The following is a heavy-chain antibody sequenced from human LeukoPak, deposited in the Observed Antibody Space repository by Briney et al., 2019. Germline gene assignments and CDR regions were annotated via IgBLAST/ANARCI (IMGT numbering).Heavy chain of an antibody. CDR3: ARGPMIANWFDP. Sequence: SQTLSLTCAVSGGSISSGGYSWSWIRQPPGKGLEWIGYIYHSGSTYYNPSLKSRVTISVDRSKNQFSLKLSSVTAADTAVYYCARGPMIANWFDPWGQGTLVTVSS. D-gene: IGHD3-22*01. CDR2: IYHSGST. V-gene: IGHV4-30-2*01. CDR1: GGSISSGGYS. J-gene: IGHJ5*02.